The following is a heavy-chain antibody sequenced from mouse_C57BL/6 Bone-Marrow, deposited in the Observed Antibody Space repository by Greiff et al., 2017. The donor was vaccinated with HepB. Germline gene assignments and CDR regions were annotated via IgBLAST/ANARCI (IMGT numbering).Heavy chain of an antibody. CDR1: GYTFTSYW. CDR3: ARGWSAY. V-gene: IGHV1-69*01. Sequence: QVQLKQPGAELVKHGASVKLSSKASGYTFTSYWMHWVKQRPGQGLEWIGEIDPSDSYTNYNQKFKGKSTLTVDKSSSTAYMQLSSLTSEDSAVYYCARGWSAYWGQGTLVTVSA. D-gene: IGHD2-3*01. CDR2: IDPSDSYT. J-gene: IGHJ3*01.